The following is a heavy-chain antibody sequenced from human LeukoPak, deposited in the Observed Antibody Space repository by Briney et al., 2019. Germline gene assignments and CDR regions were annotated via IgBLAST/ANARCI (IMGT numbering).Heavy chain of an antibody. J-gene: IGHJ4*02. D-gene: IGHD2-2*02. Sequence: SETLSPTCGVYGGSFSAYYWTWIRQPPGKGLEWIGEINHSGSTNYNPSLKSRVTISVDTSKNQFSLKLSSVTAADTAVYYCAALTPPYCSSTSCYTDFVALDDDYWGQGTLVTVSS. CDR1: GGSFSAYY. CDR2: INHSGST. CDR3: AALTPPYCSSTSCYTDFVALDDDY. V-gene: IGHV4-34*01.